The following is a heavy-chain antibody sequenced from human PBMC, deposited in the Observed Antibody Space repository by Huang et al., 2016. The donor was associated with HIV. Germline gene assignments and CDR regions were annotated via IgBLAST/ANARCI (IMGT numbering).Heavy chain of an antibody. CDR2: IKQDGIEK. CDR3: ARDGGEH. CDR1: GFTFSRYW. J-gene: IGHJ4*02. Sequence: EVQLVESGGDLVRPGGSLRLSCGASGFTFSRYWMTWVRQAPGKGLEWVANIKQDGIEKDYLDSVKGRFTISRDNVENTVDLQMNGLRVEDTAVYYCARDGGEHWGQGSLVIVSS. D-gene: IGHD2-15*01. V-gene: IGHV3-7*01.